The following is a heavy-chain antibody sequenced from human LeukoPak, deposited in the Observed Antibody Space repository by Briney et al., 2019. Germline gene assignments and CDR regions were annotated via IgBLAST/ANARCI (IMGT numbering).Heavy chain of an antibody. J-gene: IGHJ4*02. CDR2: ISGSGGST. V-gene: IGHV3-23*01. Sequence: PGGSLRLSCAASGFTFSSYWMNWVRQAPGKGLEWVSAISGSGGSTYYADSVKGRFTISRDNSKNTLYLQMNSLRAEDTAVYYCAKDLATEVREDLDYWGQGTLVTVSS. CDR3: AKDLATEVREDLDY. CDR1: GFTFSSYW. D-gene: IGHD5-12*01.